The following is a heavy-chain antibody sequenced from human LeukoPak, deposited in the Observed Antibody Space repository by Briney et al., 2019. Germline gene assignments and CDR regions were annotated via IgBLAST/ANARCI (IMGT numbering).Heavy chain of an antibody. CDR1: GFTFSLYA. D-gene: IGHD3-3*01. CDR3: ANFGGVTIFGVVTPPSGY. V-gene: IGHV3-23*01. CDR2: ISGRGVGT. J-gene: IGHJ4*02. Sequence: GGSLRLSCAASGFTFSLYAMSWVRQAPGKGLEWVSAISGRGVGTTYADSVKGRFTISRDNSKNTLSLQMNSLRAEDTAVYYCANFGGVTIFGVVTPPSGYWGQGTLITVSS.